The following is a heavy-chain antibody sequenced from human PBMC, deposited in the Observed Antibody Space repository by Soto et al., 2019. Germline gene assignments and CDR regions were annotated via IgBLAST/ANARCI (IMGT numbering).Heavy chain of an antibody. V-gene: IGHV3-33*01. CDR3: ARGTAQVDAFDI. D-gene: IGHD5-18*01. Sequence: QVQLVESGGSVVQPGRSLRLSCAASGFSFSSYGMHWVRQAPGKGMEWVAVIWYDGSNKYYADSVKGGFAISRDNSKNTLYLQMTSLRAEDMAVYYCARGTAQVDAFDIWGQGTMVTVSS. CDR2: IWYDGSNK. J-gene: IGHJ3*02. CDR1: GFSFSSYG.